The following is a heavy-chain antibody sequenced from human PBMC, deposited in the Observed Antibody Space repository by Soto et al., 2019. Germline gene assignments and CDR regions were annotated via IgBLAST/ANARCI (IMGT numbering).Heavy chain of an antibody. J-gene: IGHJ6*03. CDR2: INSDGSST. CDR1: GFTFSSYW. D-gene: IGHD4-17*01. Sequence: PGGSLRLSCAASGFTFSSYWMHWVRQAPGKGLVWVSRINSDGSSTSYADSVKGRFTISRDNAKNTLYLQMNGLRAEDTAVYYCARVLRGYYYYMDVWGKGTTVTVSS. CDR3: ARVLRGYYYYMDV. V-gene: IGHV3-74*01.